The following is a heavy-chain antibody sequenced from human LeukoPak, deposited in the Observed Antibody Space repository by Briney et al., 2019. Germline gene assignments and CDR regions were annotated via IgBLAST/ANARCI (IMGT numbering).Heavy chain of an antibody. CDR3: ARQKNYDLWSGYQDY. Sequence: SETLSLTCTVSGGSISSSSYYWGWIRQPPGKGLEWIVSIYYSGSTYYNPSLKSRVTISVDTSKNQFSLKLSSVTAADTAVYYCARQKNYDLWSGYQDYWGQGALVTVSS. CDR2: IYYSGST. CDR1: GGSISSSSYY. D-gene: IGHD3-3*01. V-gene: IGHV4-39*01. J-gene: IGHJ4*02.